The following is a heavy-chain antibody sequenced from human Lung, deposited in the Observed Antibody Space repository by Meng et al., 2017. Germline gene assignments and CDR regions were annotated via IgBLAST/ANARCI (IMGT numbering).Heavy chain of an antibody. Sequence: QVPVQAWGPGMVQRSGTLALTCAVSGGSISSDNRWSWVRQPQGKGREWIGEIYHGARTNENQSLKSRITISVDKTKKQFSLTFSSVTAADTAVYYCTKNDFYCLGYWGQGTLVTVSS. CDR1: GGSISSDNR. CDR3: TKNDFYCLGY. CDR2: IYHGART. D-gene: IGHD2-21*01. V-gene: IGHV4-4*02. J-gene: IGHJ4*02.